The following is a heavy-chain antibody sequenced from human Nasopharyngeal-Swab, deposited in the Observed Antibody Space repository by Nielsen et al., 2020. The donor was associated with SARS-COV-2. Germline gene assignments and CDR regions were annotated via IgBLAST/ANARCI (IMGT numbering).Heavy chain of an antibody. CDR2: IYSGGSST. Sequence: GESLKISYAASGFTFSSYAMSWVRQAPGKGLEWVSVIYSGGSSTYYADSVKGRFTISRDNSKNTLYLQMNSLRAEDTAVYYCAKDPYYDFWSGYYFDYWGQGTLVTVSS. CDR3: AKDPYYDFWSGYYFDY. D-gene: IGHD3-3*01. J-gene: IGHJ4*02. CDR1: GFTFSSYA. V-gene: IGHV3-23*03.